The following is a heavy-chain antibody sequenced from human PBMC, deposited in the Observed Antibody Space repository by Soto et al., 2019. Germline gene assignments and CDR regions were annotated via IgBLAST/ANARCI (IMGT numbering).Heavy chain of an antibody. D-gene: IGHD6-19*01. J-gene: IGHJ6*01. CDR3: ARGPHSSGWYGYYYYGMDV. Sequence: QVQLVESGGGVVQPGRSLRLSCAASGFTFSSYAMHWVRQATGKGLEWVAVISYDGSNKYYADSVKGRFTISRDNSKNTLYLQMNSLRAEYTAVYYCARGPHSSGWYGYYYYGMDVW. V-gene: IGHV3-30-3*01. CDR2: ISYDGSNK. CDR1: GFTFSSYA.